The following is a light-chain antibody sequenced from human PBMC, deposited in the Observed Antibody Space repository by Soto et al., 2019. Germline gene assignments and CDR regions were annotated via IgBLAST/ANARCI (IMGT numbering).Light chain of an antibody. CDR1: QTISSW. J-gene: IGKJ1*01. CDR2: KAS. V-gene: IGKV1-5*03. Sequence: DIQMTQSPSTLSGSVGDRVTITCRASQTISSWFAWYQQKPGKAPKLLIYKASTLKSGVPSRFSGSGSGTEFTLTISSLQPDDFANYYCQHYNSYSEPFGQGTKVELK. CDR3: QHYNSYSEP.